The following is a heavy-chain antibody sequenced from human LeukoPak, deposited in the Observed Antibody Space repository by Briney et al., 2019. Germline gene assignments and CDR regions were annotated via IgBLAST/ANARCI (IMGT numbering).Heavy chain of an antibody. CDR3: AKVREGITAAGAVPYFDY. V-gene: IGHV3-23*01. Sequence: PGGSLRLSCAASGFTFSSYAMSWVRQAPGRGLEWVSAISGRDGRTYYTDSVKGRFTISRDNSRDTLYLQMNSLRAEDTAVYYCAKVREGITAAGAVPYFDYWGQGTLVTVSS. CDR2: ISGRDGRT. CDR1: GFTFSSYA. J-gene: IGHJ4*02. D-gene: IGHD6-13*01.